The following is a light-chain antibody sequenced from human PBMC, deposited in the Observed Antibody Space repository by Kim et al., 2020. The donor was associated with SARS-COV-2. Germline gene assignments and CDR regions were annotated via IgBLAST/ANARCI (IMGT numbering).Light chain of an antibody. CDR1: NIGSKS. V-gene: IGLV3-21*04. CDR2: YDR. CDR3: QVWDASSDHSA. Sequence: PGEPARLTWGGNNIGSKSVHWYQQKPGQAPGVVIYYDRDRPSGIPERFSGSNSGNTATLTISRVEAGDEADYYCQVWDASSDHSAFGGGTKVTVL. J-gene: IGLJ2*01.